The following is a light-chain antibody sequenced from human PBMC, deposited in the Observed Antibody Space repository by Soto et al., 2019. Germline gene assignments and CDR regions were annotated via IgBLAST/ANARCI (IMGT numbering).Light chain of an antibody. CDR2: DNN. CDR3: GTWDSSLSAVV. J-gene: IGLJ2*01. Sequence: QSVLTQPPSVSAAPGQKVTISCSGSSSNIGNNYVSWYQQLPGTAPKLLIYDNNKRPSGIPDRFSASKSGTSATLGITGLQTGDEADYYCGTWDSSLSAVVFAGGTKVTVL. V-gene: IGLV1-51*01. CDR1: SSNIGNNY.